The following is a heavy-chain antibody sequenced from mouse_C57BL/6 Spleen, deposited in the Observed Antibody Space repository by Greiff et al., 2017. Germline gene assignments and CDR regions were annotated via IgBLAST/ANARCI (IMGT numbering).Heavy chain of an antibody. CDR3: TRRYGYPVDY. D-gene: IGHD2-2*01. CDR1: GFNIKDYY. J-gene: IGHJ2*01. CDR2: IGPEDGDT. V-gene: IGHV14-1*01. Sequence: VQLQQSGAELVRPGASVTLSCTASGFNIKDYYMHWVKQSPEQGLGWIGRIGPEDGDTEYAPTLQGKVTMTADTSSNTAYLQLSSLTSEDTAVYYCTRRYGYPVDYWGQGTTLTVSS.